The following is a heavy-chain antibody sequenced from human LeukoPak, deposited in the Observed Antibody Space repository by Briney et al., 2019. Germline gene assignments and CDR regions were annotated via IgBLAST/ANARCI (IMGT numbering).Heavy chain of an antibody. J-gene: IGHJ3*02. CDR3: ARVNPGDYDAFDI. V-gene: IGHV4-34*01. CDR2: INHSGST. Sequence: SETLSLTCAVYGGSFSGYYWSWIRQPPGKGLEWVGEINHSGSTNYNPSLKSRVTISVDTSKNQFSLKLSSVTAADTAVYYCARVNPGDYDAFDIWGQGTMVTVSS. CDR1: GGSFSGYY. D-gene: IGHD4-17*01.